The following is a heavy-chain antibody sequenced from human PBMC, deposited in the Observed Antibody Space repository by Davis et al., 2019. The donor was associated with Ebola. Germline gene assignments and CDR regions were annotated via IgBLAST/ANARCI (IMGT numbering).Heavy chain of an antibody. CDR1: GFTFSDYS. V-gene: IGHV3-30*04. J-gene: IGHJ4*02. CDR2: ISGDAKVK. CDR3: AREGITVIRGPFDY. D-gene: IGHD3-10*01. Sequence: PGGSLRLSCAASGFTFSDYSMHWVRQAPGKGLEWVAAISGDAKVKFHAGAVKARFTISRDQSGNTVYLQMNNLATEDTAVYYCAREGITVIRGPFDYWGQGTRVTVSS.